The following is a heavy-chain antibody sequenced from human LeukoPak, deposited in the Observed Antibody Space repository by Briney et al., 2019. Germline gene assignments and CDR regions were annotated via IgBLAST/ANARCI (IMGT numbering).Heavy chain of an antibody. CDR2: IYYSGST. CDR3: ARLSSGSYYSYYYYYYGMDV. J-gene: IGHJ6*02. D-gene: IGHD3-10*01. Sequence: PSETLSLTCTVSGGSISSYYWSWIRQPPGKGLEWIGYIYYSGSTNYNPSLKSRVPISVDTSKNQFSLKLSSVTAADTAVYYCARLSSGSYYSYYYYYYGMDVWGQGTTVTVSS. V-gene: IGHV4-59*08. CDR1: GGSISSYY.